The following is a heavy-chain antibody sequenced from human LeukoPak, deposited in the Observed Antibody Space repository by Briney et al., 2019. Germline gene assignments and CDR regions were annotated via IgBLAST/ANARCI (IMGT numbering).Heavy chain of an antibody. V-gene: IGHV3-23*01. J-gene: IGHJ3*02. CDR3: AKPPRDIVVVVAATGNAFDI. D-gene: IGHD2-15*01. CDR1: GFTXXSYA. CDR2: ISGSGGST. Sequence: SGFTXXSYAMSWVRQAPGKGLEWVSAISGSGGSTYYADSVKGRFTISRDNSKNTLYLQMNSLRAEDTAVYYCAKPPRDIVVVVAATGNAFDIWGQGTMVTVSS.